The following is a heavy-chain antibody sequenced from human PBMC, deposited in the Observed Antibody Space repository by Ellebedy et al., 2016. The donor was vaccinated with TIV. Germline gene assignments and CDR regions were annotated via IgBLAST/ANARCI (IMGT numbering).Heavy chain of an antibody. Sequence: AASVKVSCNVSGYTLTDLSMHWVRQAPGKGLVWMGGFDPEDGETIYAQKFQGRVTMTEDTSTDTAYMELSSLRSEDTAVYYCATLLSHLDYWGQGTLVTVSS. CDR2: FDPEDGET. CDR3: ATLLSHLDY. D-gene: IGHD3-16*02. V-gene: IGHV1-24*01. CDR1: GYTLTDLS. J-gene: IGHJ4*02.